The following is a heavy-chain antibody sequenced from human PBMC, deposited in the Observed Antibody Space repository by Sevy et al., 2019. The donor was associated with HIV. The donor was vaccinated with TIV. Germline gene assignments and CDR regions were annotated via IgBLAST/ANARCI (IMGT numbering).Heavy chain of an antibody. CDR1: GYTFTNYA. Sequence: ASVKVSCKASGYTFTNYAIHWVRQAPEQKLEWMGRINVGNGNTLSQKFQDRATFTRDTSASTAYMQLSSLRSEDTAVYYCARGEFCSGSSCYSEFFDYWGQGALVTVSS. V-gene: IGHV1-3*01. CDR2: INVGNGNT. J-gene: IGHJ4*02. CDR3: ARGEFCSGSSCYSEFFDY. D-gene: IGHD2-15*01.